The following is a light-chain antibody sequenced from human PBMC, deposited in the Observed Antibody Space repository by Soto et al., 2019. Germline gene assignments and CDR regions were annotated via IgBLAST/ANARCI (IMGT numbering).Light chain of an antibody. V-gene: IGKV1-5*03. Sequence: DIQMTQSPSTLSASVGDRVTITRRASQSISNWLAWYQQKVGKAPKLLIYKASNLHSGVPSRFSGTGSGTEFTLTISGLQPDDFATYYCQQYNSQSKTFGQGTKVEVK. J-gene: IGKJ1*01. CDR2: KAS. CDR3: QQYNSQSKT. CDR1: QSISNW.